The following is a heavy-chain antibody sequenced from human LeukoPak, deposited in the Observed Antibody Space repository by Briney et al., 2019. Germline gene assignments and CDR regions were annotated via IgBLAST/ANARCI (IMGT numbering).Heavy chain of an antibody. CDR1: GGSISSGGYS. Sequence: SQTLSLTCTVSGGSISSGGYSWSWIRQHPGKGLEWIGYIYYSGSTYYNPSLKSRVTISVDTSKNQFSLKLSSVTAADTAVYYCASGSLGYCSSTSCYGPGSWGQGTLVTVSS. D-gene: IGHD2-2*01. CDR2: IYYSGST. CDR3: ASGSLGYCSSTSCYGPGS. V-gene: IGHV4-31*03. J-gene: IGHJ5*02.